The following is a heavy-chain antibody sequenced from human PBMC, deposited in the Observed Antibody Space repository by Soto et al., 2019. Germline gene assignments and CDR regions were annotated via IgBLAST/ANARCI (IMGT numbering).Heavy chain of an antibody. CDR1: GGTFSSYD. Sequence: QVQLVQSGAEVKKPGSSVKVSCKASGGTFSSYDISWVRQAPGQGLEWMGGIIPIVGTANDAQKFQGRVTNTADESTSTSKMDPSSPRSEDTAVYNCESEAVHGYSSAAFAFDYWGQGTLVTVSS. CDR2: IIPIVGTA. D-gene: IGHD6-25*01. J-gene: IGHJ4*02. CDR3: ESEAVHGYSSAAFAFDY. V-gene: IGHV1-69*01.